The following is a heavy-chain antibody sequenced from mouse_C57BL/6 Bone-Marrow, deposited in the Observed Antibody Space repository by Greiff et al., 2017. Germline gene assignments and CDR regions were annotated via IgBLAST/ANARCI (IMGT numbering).Heavy chain of an antibody. V-gene: IGHV1-69*01. Sequence: QVQLQQPGAELVMPGASVKLSCKASGYTFTSYWMHWVKQRPGQGLEWIGEIDPSDSYTNYNQKFKGKSTLTVDKSSSTAYMQLSSLTSEDSAVYYCARGDKGWYFDVWGTGTTVTVSS. CDR3: ARGDKGWYFDV. CDR2: IDPSDSYT. D-gene: IGHD1-3*01. J-gene: IGHJ1*03. CDR1: GYTFTSYW.